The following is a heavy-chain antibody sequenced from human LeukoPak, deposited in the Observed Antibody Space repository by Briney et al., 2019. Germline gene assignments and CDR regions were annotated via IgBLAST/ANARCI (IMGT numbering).Heavy chain of an antibody. CDR2: MNPNSGNT. Sequence: ASVKVSCKASGYTFTSYDINWVRQATGQGLEWMGWMNPNSGNTGYAQKFQGRVTMARNTPISTAYMELSSLRSEDTAVYYCARARRYCSGGSCYLYYFDYWGQGTLVTVSS. CDR3: ARARRYCSGGSCYLYYFDY. D-gene: IGHD2-15*01. J-gene: IGHJ4*02. V-gene: IGHV1-8*01. CDR1: GYTFTSYD.